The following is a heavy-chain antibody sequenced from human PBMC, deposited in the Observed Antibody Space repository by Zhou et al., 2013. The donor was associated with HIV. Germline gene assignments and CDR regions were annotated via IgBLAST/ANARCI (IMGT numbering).Heavy chain of an antibody. D-gene: IGHD2-2*01. Sequence: QVQLVQSGAEVKKPGSSVKVSCKASGGTFSSYAISWVRQAPGQGLEWMGWISAYNGNTNYAQKLQGRVTMTTDTSTSTAYMELRSLRSDDTAVYYCARDQVVGMVIPDDYYGMDVWGQGTTVTVSS. CDR2: ISAYNGNT. V-gene: IGHV1-18*01. CDR1: GGTFSSYA. J-gene: IGHJ6*02. CDR3: ARDQVVGMVIPDDYYGMDV.